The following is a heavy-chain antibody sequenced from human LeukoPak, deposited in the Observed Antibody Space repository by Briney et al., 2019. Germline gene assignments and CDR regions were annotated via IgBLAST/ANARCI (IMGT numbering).Heavy chain of an antibody. CDR3: ARDQGLEFDY. CDR1: GFTFDDYA. J-gene: IGHJ4*02. D-gene: IGHD3/OR15-3a*01. Sequence: GGSLRLSCAASGFTFDDYAMHWVRQAPGKGLEWVSGISWNSGSIGYADSVKGRFTISRDNAKNTLYLQMNSLRAEDTAVYYCARDQGLEFDYWGQGTLVTVSS. V-gene: IGHV3-9*01. CDR2: ISWNSGSI.